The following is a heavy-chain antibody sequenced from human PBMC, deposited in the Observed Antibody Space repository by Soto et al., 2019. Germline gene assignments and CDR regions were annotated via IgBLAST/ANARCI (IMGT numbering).Heavy chain of an antibody. CDR1: GFTFSSYG. Sequence: QVQLVESGGGVVQPGRSLRLSCAASGFTFSSYGMHWVRQAPGKGLEWVAVISYDGSNKYYADSVKGRFTISRDNSKNPLYLQMNSLRAEETAVYYCAKTTGLRGELPPDYWGQGTLVTVSS. D-gene: IGHD1-26*01. CDR2: ISYDGSNK. J-gene: IGHJ4*02. V-gene: IGHV3-30*18. CDR3: AKTTGLRGELPPDY.